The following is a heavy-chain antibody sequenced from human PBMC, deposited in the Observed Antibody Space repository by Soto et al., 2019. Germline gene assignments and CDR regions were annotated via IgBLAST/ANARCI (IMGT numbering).Heavy chain of an antibody. J-gene: IGHJ6*02. D-gene: IGHD4-17*01. V-gene: IGHV4-38-2*02. CDR1: GFPISSPYS. CDR3: ARVTMVIRDSDHFGVDV. Sequence: NPSETLSLTCLVSGFPISSPYSWGWIRQPPGKGLEWIGSISHTGTTSYSPSLTSRVSISVDTSKNQVSLKLTSVTAADTAVYFCARVTMVIRDSDHFGVDVWGHGTTVPVSS. CDR2: ISHTGTT.